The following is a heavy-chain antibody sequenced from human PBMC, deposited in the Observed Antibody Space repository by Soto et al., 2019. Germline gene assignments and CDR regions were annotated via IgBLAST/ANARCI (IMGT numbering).Heavy chain of an antibody. CDR1: GGSFSGYY. CDR2: INHSGST. Sequence: SETLSLTCAVYGGSFSGYYWSWIRQPPGKGLEWIGEINHSGSTNYNPSLKSRVTISVDTSKNQFSLKLSSVTAADTAVYYCARGYSSSWFDYWGQGTLVTVSS. D-gene: IGHD6-13*01. CDR3: ARGYSSSWFDY. J-gene: IGHJ4*02. V-gene: IGHV4-34*01.